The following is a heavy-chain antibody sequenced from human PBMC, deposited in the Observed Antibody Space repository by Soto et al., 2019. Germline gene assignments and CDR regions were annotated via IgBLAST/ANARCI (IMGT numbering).Heavy chain of an antibody. CDR3: ASLPPRIELAVLPIPT. D-gene: IGHD2-8*02. CDR1: GGSINSTNW. V-gene: IGHV4-4*02. Sequence: QVQLRESGPGPVKPSGTLSLSCTVSGGSINSTNWWTWVRQSPGKGLEWIGEIYHTGSTTYNPSLRGRVTMSVDKSNNQFSLKLRYVTSSVTAMYYCASLPPRIELAVLPIPTWGQGTLVTVSA. J-gene: IGHJ5*02. CDR2: IYHTGST.